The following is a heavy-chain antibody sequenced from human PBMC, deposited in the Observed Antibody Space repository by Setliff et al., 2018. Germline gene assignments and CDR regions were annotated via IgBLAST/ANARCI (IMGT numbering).Heavy chain of an antibody. CDR1: GGSISSGDYY. Sequence: PSETLSLTCTVSGGSISSGDYYWSWIRQPPGKGLEWIGSIYYSGSTYYNPSLKSRVTISVDTSKNQFSLKLSSVTAADTAVYYCARDSNYYGSGTKSGDYGMDVWGQGTTVTVSS. V-gene: IGHV4-30-4*08. CDR2: IYYSGST. CDR3: ARDSNYYGSGTKSGDYGMDV. J-gene: IGHJ6*02. D-gene: IGHD3-10*01.